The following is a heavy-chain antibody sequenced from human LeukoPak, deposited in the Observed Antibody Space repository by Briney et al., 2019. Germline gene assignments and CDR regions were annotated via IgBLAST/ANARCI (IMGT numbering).Heavy chain of an antibody. CDR3: ARVHPVLMVHTTGWFDT. CDR2: IHHSGSA. V-gene: IGHV4-38-2*01. J-gene: IGHJ5*02. CDR1: GYSISSGYY. Sequence: SSETLSLTCAVSGYSISSGYYWGWIRQPPVKGLEWIGTIHHSGSAYYDPSLKSRVTISVDTSKNQFSLKLSSVTAADTAVYYCARVHPVLMVHTTGWFDTWGQGPLVTVSS. D-gene: IGHD2-8*01.